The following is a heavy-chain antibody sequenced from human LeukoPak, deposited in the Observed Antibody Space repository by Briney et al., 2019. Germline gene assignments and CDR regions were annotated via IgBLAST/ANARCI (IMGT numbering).Heavy chain of an antibody. CDR2: ISYDGSNK. J-gene: IGHJ4*02. D-gene: IGHD3-10*01. V-gene: IGHV3-30*03. CDR1: GFTFSSYG. Sequence: GGSLRLSCAASGFTFSSYGMHWVRQAPGKGLEWVAVISYDGSNKYYADSVKGRFTISRDNSKNTLYLQMNSLRAEDTAVYYCARAPMVRGVILLSGFDYWGQGTLVTVSS. CDR3: ARAPMVRGVILLSGFDY.